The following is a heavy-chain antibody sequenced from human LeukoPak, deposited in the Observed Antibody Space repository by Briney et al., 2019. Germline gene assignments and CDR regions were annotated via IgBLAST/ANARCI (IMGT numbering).Heavy chain of an antibody. D-gene: IGHD3-10*01. CDR1: GDTFTGYY. CDR2: INPNTGGR. Sequence: ASVKVSCKASGDTFTGYYIHWVRRAPGQGREWMGWINPNTGGRDYAQKFQGRVTTTRDTSISTAYMEVSSLRSDDTAVYYCTRTQEYGSGSFPFDYWGQGTLVTVSS. CDR3: TRTQEYGSGSFPFDY. J-gene: IGHJ4*02. V-gene: IGHV1-2*02.